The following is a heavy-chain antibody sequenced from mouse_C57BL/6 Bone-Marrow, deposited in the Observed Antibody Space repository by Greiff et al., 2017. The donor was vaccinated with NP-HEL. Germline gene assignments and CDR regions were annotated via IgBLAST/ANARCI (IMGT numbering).Heavy chain of an antibody. Sequence: VQLKQSGPELVKPGASVKISCKASGYSFTGYYMNWVKQSPEKSLEWIGEINPSTGGTTYNQKFKAKATLTVDKSSSTAYMQLKSLTSEDSAVYYCARRYYGFDYWGQGTTLTVSS. CDR1: GYSFTGYY. CDR2: INPSTGGT. D-gene: IGHD1-1*01. J-gene: IGHJ2*01. CDR3: ARRYYGFDY. V-gene: IGHV1-42*01.